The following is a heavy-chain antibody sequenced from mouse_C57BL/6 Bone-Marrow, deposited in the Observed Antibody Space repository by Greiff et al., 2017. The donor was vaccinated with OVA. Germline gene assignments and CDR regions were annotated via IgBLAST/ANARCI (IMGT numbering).Heavy chain of an antibody. CDR3: ARKRESDGDY. Sequence: EVKVVESGGGLVKPGGSLKLSCAASGFTFSDYGMHWVRQAPEKGLEWVAYISSGSSTIYYADTVKGRFTISRDNAKNTLFLQMTSLRSEDTAMYYCARKRESDGDYWGQGTSVTVSA. CDR1: GFTFSDYG. J-gene: IGHJ4*01. V-gene: IGHV5-17*01. CDR2: ISSGSSTI.